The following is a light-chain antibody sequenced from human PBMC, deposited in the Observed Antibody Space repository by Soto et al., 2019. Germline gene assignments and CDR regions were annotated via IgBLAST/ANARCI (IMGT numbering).Light chain of an antibody. CDR1: QSVRNS. V-gene: IGKV3-15*01. CDR3: QQYKNWPPLT. CDR2: GAS. Sequence: EIVMTQSPATLSVSPGERATLSCRASQSVRNSLAWYQQKPGQAPRLLIYGASTRATGIPARFSGSGSGTAFTLTISSLQSEDFAVYYCQQYKNWPPLTFGGGTKVEIK. J-gene: IGKJ4*01.